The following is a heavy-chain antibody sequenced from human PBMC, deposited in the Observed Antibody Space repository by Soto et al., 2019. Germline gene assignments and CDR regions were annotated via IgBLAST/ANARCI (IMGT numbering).Heavy chain of an antibody. D-gene: IGHD2-15*01. CDR2: IIPIFGTA. J-gene: IGHJ6*02. V-gene: IGHV1-69*01. CDR3: ARRGYCSGGSCYSSYCYYGMDV. CDR1: GGTFSSYA. Sequence: QVQLVQSGAEVKKPGSSVKVSCKASGGTFSSYAISWVRQAPGQGLEWMGGIIPIFGTANYAQKFQGRVTITADESTSTAYMELSSLRSEDTAVYYCARRGYCSGGSCYSSYCYYGMDVWGQGTTVTVSS.